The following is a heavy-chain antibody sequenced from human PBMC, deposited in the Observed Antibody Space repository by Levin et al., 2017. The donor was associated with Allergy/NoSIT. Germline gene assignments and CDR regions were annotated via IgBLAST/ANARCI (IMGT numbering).Heavy chain of an antibody. Sequence: GESLKISCKASGYTFTSYDINWVRQATGQGLEWMGWMNPNSGNTGYAQKFQGRVTMTRNTSISTAYMELSSLRSEDTAVYYCARPQDSSGWYSEGVEAFDIWGQGTMVTVSS. D-gene: IGHD6-19*01. V-gene: IGHV1-8*01. CDR1: GYTFTSYD. J-gene: IGHJ3*02. CDR3: ARPQDSSGWYSEGVEAFDI. CDR2: MNPNSGNT.